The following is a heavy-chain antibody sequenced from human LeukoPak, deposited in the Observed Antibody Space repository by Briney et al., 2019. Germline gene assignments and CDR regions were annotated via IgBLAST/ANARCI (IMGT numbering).Heavy chain of an antibody. V-gene: IGHV4-31*03. Sequence: SETLSLTFTVSGGSISSGGYYWSWIRQHPGKGLEWIGYIYYSGSTYYNPSLKSRVIISVDTSKNQFSLKLSSVTAADTAVYYCARARLTDYSGYPRDAFDIWGQGTMVTVSS. J-gene: IGHJ3*02. CDR2: IYYSGST. D-gene: IGHD5-12*01. CDR3: ARARLTDYSGYPRDAFDI. CDR1: GGSISSGGYY.